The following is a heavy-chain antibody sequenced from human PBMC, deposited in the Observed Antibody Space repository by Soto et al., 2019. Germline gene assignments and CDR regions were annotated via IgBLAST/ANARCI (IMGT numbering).Heavy chain of an antibody. V-gene: IGHV3-23*01. CDR3: AKDLLASITGWFDP. CDR1: GFTFSSYA. CDR2: ISGSGGST. J-gene: IGHJ5*02. D-gene: IGHD3-3*01. Sequence: PVGSLRRSCAASGFTFSSYAMSWVRQAPGKGLEWVSAISGSGGSTYYADSVKGRFTISRDNSKNTLYLQMNSLRAEDTAVYYCAKDLLASITGWFDPWGQGTVVTVSS.